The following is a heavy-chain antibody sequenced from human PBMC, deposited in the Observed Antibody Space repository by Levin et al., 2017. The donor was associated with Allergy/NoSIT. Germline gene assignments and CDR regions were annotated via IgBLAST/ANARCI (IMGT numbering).Heavy chain of an antibody. CDR3: ARGGPPNYDYNWGSYRDGYFDY. J-gene: IGHJ4*02. D-gene: IGHD3-16*02. Sequence: GESLKISCTGSGFTFGDYAMSWVRQAPGKGLEWVGFIRNKAHGGTTEYAASVKGRLTISRDDSKSIAYMQMNSLKTEDTAVYFCARGGPPNYDYNWGSYRDGYFDYWGQGTLVTVSS. CDR1: GFTFGDYA. CDR2: IRNKAHGGTT. V-gene: IGHV3-49*04.